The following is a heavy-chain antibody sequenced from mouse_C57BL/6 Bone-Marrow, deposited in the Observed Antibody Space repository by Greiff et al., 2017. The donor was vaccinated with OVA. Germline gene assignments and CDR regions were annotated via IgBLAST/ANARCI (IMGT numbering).Heavy chain of an antibody. J-gene: IGHJ4*01. D-gene: IGHD3-3*01. V-gene: IGHV5-12*01. CDR2: ISNGGGST. CDR1: GFTFSDYY. CDR3: ARQRAYAMDY. Sequence: EVMLVESGGGLVQPGGSLKLSCAASGFTFSDYYMHWVRQTPEKRLEWVAYISNGGGSTYYPDTVKGRFTISRDNAKNTLYLQMSRLKSEDTAMYYCARQRAYAMDYWGQGTSVTVSS.